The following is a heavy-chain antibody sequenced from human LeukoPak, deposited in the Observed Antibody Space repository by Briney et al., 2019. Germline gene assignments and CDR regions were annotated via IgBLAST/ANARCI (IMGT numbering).Heavy chain of an antibody. CDR3: ARGGNSSSWHMVDWFDP. CDR1: GGSFSGYY. Sequence: PSETLSLTCAVYGGSFSGYYWSWIRQPPGKGLMWSGYIYYSGSTNYNPSLKSRVTISVDTSKNQFSLKLSSVTAADTAVYYCARGGNSSSWHMVDWFDPWGQGTLVTVSS. D-gene: IGHD6-13*01. V-gene: IGHV4-59*01. CDR2: IYYSGST. J-gene: IGHJ5*02.